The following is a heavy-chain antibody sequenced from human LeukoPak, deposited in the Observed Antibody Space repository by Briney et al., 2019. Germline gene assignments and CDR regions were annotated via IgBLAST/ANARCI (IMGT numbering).Heavy chain of an antibody. Sequence: PGGSLRLSCAASRFTVSSNYMGWVRQAPGKGLEWVSVPYSDGTTYYPDSVKGRFTISRDNSQNTLYLQLDSLRGEDTAVYYCARLYDRSAYGAFDIWGQGTMVTVSS. V-gene: IGHV3-66*02. J-gene: IGHJ3*02. D-gene: IGHD3-22*01. CDR3: ARLYDRSAYGAFDI. CDR1: RFTVSSNY. CDR2: PYSDGTT.